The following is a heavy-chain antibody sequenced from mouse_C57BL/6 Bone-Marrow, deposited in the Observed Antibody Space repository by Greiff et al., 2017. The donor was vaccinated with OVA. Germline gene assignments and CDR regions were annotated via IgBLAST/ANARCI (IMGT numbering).Heavy chain of an antibody. CDR2: IRSKSSNYAT. D-gene: IGHD3-3*01. Sequence: EVMLVESGGGLVQPKGSLKLSCAASGFTFNTYAMHWVRQAPGKGLEWVARIRSKSSNYATYYADSVKDRFTISRDDSQSMLYLQMNNLKTEDTAMDYCVREGWAPAWFAYWGQGTLVTVSA. CDR1: GFTFNTYA. J-gene: IGHJ3*01. V-gene: IGHV10-3*01. CDR3: VREGWAPAWFAY.